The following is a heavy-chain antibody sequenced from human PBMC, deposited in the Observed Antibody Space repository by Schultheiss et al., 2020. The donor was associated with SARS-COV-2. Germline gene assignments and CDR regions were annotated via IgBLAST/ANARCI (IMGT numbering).Heavy chain of an antibody. J-gene: IGHJ4*02. V-gene: IGHV3-11*04. CDR1: GFTFSDHY. CDR2: ISGSGGTI. CDR3: ARGSSHTRIAAAESDFDY. Sequence: GGSLRLSCAASGFTFSDHYMTWIRQAPGKGLEWLSFISGSGGTIYYADSLKGRFTISRDNAKNSVYLQMNSLRAEDTAVYYCARGSSHTRIAAAESDFDYWGQGTLVTVSS. D-gene: IGHD6-13*01.